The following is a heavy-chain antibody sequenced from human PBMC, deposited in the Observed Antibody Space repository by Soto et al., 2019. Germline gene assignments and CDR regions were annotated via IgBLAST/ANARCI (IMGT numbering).Heavy chain of an antibody. D-gene: IGHD6-13*01. CDR2: IIPIFGTA. Sequence: SVKVSCTASGGTFSSYAISWVRQAPGQGLEWMGGIIPIFGTANYAQKFQGRVTITADESTSTAYMELSSLRSEDTAVYYCARDRGIAAAGSFDYWGQGTLVTVSS. CDR3: ARDRGIAAAGSFDY. CDR1: GGTFSSYA. J-gene: IGHJ4*02. V-gene: IGHV1-69*13.